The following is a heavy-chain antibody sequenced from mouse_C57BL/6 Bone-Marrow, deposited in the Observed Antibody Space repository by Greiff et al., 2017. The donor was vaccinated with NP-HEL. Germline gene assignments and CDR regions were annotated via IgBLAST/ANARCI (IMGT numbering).Heavy chain of an antibody. Sequence: EVQLQQSGPELVKPGASVKISCKASGYSFTGYYMNWVKQSPEKSLEWIGEINPSTGGTTYNQKFKAKATLTVDKSSSTAYMQLKSLTSEDSAVYYCARSGLRRGKTFAYWGQGTLVTVSA. CDR2: INPSTGGT. CDR1: GYSFTGYY. CDR3: ARSGLRRGKTFAY. D-gene: IGHD2-4*01. J-gene: IGHJ3*01. V-gene: IGHV1-42*01.